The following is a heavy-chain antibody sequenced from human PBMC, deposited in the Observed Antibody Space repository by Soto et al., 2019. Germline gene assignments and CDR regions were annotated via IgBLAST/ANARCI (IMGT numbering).Heavy chain of an antibody. CDR3: AREVMVRGDAFDI. D-gene: IGHD3-10*01. CDR2: IYTSGST. J-gene: IGHJ3*02. V-gene: IGHV4-4*07. Sequence: PSETLSLTCTLSGGSISSYYWSWIRQPAGKGLEWIGRIYTSGSTNYNPSLKSRVTISVDTSKNQFSLKLSSVTAADTAVYYCAREVMVRGDAFDIWGQGTMVTVSS. CDR1: GGSISSYY.